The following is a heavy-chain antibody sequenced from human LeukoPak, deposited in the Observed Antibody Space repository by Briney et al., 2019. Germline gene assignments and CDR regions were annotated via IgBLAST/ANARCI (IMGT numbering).Heavy chain of an antibody. D-gene: IGHD3-16*02. V-gene: IGHV3-30-3*01. Sequence: PGGSLRLSCAASGFTFSSYAMHWVRQAPGKGLEWVAVISYDGSNKYYADSVKGRFTISRDNSKNTLYLQMNSLRAEDTAVYYCARTYFVNLHFDYWGQGTLVTVSS. J-gene: IGHJ4*02. CDR2: ISYDGSNK. CDR3: ARTYFVNLHFDY. CDR1: GFTFSSYA.